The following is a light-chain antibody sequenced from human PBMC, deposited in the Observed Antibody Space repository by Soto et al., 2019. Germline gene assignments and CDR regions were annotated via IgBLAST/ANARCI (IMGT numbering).Light chain of an antibody. CDR2: DAS. CDR3: QQRSNWPPIT. J-gene: IGKJ5*01. V-gene: IGKV3-11*01. CDR1: QSVRSY. Sequence: EIVLTQSPATLSLSPGERATLSCRASQSVRSYLAWYQQKPGQAPRLLIYDASNRATGIPARFSGSGSGTDFTLPSSSLEPEDFAVYYCQQRSNWPPITFGQGTRLEIK.